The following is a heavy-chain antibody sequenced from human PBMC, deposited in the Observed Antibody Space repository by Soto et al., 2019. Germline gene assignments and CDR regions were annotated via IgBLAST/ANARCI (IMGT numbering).Heavy chain of an antibody. CDR3: ALPSKGHGSGITDAFDI. CDR2: IYSGGST. V-gene: IGHV3-66*01. J-gene: IGHJ3*02. CDR1: GFTVSSNY. Sequence: GGSLRLSCAASGFTVSSNYMSWVRQAPGKGLEWVSVIYSGGSTHYADSVKGRFTISRDNSKNTLYLQMNSLRAEDTAVYYCALPSKGHGSGITDAFDIWGQGTMVTVSS. D-gene: IGHD3-10*01.